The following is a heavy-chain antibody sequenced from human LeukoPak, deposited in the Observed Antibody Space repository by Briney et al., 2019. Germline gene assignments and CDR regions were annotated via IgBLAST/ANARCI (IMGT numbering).Heavy chain of an antibody. V-gene: IGHV4-59*11. CDR1: DGSISSHY. J-gene: IGHJ3*02. CDR2: IHYSGKI. CDR3: ARACGGDCYHAPDEFDI. Sequence: PSETLSLTCSVSDGSISSHYWSWIRQSPGKGLEWMAYIHYSGKIDYSPSLKSRGTCTISVDTSTNQISLKLSSVTAADTAVYYCARACGGDCYHAPDEFDIWGQGTMVTVSS. D-gene: IGHD2-21*01.